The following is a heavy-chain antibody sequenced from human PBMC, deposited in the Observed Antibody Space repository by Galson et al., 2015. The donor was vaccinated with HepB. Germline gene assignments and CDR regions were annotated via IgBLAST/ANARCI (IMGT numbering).Heavy chain of an antibody. CDR2: ISYDGSNK. CDR1: GFTFSSYG. J-gene: IGHJ6*02. V-gene: IGHV3-30*18. Sequence: SLRLSCAASGFTFSSYGMHWVRQAPGKGLEWVAVISYDGSNKYYADSVKGRFTISRDNSKNTLYLQMNSLRAEDTAVYYCAKDRAAARPKHHYYYYYGMDVWGQGTTVTVSS. D-gene: IGHD6-6*01. CDR3: AKDRAAARPKHHYYYYYGMDV.